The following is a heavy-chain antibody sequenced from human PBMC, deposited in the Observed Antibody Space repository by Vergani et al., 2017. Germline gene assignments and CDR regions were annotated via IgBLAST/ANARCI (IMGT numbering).Heavy chain of an antibody. D-gene: IGHD2-2*01. Sequence: QLQLQESGSGLVKPSQTLSLTCAVSGGSISSGGYSWSWIRQPPGKGLEWIGYIYHSGSTYYNPSLKSRVTISVDRSKNQFSLKLSSVTAADTAVYYCARVGTSSNRDYFDYWGQGTLVTVSS. CDR2: IYHSGST. J-gene: IGHJ4*02. CDR1: GGSISSGGYS. V-gene: IGHV4-30-2*01. CDR3: ARVGTSSNRDYFDY.